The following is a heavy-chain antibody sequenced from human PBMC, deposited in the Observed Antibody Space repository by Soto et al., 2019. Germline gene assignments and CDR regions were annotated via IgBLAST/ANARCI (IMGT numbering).Heavy chain of an antibody. CDR3: ARARKGSGSDYYYHYGMDV. J-gene: IGHJ6*04. D-gene: IGHD3-3*01. Sequence: SETLSLTCAVYGGSFNGYYWNWIRQPPGKGLEWIGKINHSGSTNYNPSLKSRVTISVHTSKNQFSLKLSSVTAADTAVYYCARARKGSGSDYYYHYGMDVWGKGTTVTVSS. CDR2: INHSGST. CDR1: GGSFNGYY. V-gene: IGHV4-34*01.